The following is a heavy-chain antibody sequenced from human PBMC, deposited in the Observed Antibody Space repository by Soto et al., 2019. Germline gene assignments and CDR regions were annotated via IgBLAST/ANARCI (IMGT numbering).Heavy chain of an antibody. CDR1: GGSISSSTSL. Sequence: SGTLPRTCTVSGGSISSSTSLWGWVRQPPRKGLECIGTMYYTGTTHYSPSLRSRVTMSIDTSKNQFSLKLTSVTASDTAVYYCARLTYYLGSGTYPWFDPWGQGTLVTVSS. V-gene: IGHV4-39*01. CDR2: MYYTGTT. J-gene: IGHJ5*02. CDR3: ARLTYYLGSGTYPWFDP. D-gene: IGHD3-10*01.